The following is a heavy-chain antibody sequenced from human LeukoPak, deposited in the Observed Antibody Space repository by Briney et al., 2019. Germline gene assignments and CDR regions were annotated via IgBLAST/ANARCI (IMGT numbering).Heavy chain of an antibody. D-gene: IGHD6-13*01. CDR1: GGSISSGSYY. CDR2: IYYSGIT. J-gene: IGHJ5*02. CDR3: ARDRGIPKRPELNWFDP. Sequence: SETLSLTCTVSGGSISSGSYYWGWIRQPPGKGLEWIGSIYYSGITYYNPSLKSRVTISVDTSKNQFSLKLSSVTAADTAVYYCARDRGIPKRPELNWFDPWGQGTLVTVSS. V-gene: IGHV4-39*07.